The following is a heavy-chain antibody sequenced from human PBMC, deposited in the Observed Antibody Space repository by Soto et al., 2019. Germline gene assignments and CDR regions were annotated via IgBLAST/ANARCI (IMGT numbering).Heavy chain of an antibody. J-gene: IGHJ4*02. CDR2: ISYDGSNK. CDR3: AKILTKPFTMYYDFWSGYPRTIFDY. D-gene: IGHD3-3*01. V-gene: IGHV3-30*18. CDR1: GFTFSSYG. Sequence: QVQLVESGGGVVQPGRSLRLSCAASGFTFSSYGMHWVRQAPGKGLEWVAVISYDGSNKYYADSVKGRFTISRDNSKNTLYLQMNSLRAEDTAVYYCAKILTKPFTMYYDFWSGYPRTIFDYWGQGTLVTVSS.